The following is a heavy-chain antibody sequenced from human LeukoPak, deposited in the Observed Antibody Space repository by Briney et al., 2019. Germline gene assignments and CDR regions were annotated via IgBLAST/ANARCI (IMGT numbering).Heavy chain of an antibody. CDR2: INPNSGGT. V-gene: IGHV1-2*02. J-gene: IGHJ4*02. Sequence: ASVKVSCKASGYTFTGYYMHWVRQAPGQGLEWMGWINPNSGGTNYAQKFQGRVTMTRDTSISTAYMELSRLRSDDTAVYYCARVTPNQGSGDYWGQGTLVTVSS. D-gene: IGHD3-10*01. CDR1: GYTFTGYY. CDR3: ARVTPNQGSGDY.